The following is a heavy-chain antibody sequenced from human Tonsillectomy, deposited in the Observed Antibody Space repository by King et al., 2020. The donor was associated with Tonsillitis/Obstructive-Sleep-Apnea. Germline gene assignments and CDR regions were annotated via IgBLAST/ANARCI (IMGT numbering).Heavy chain of an antibody. V-gene: IGHV3-33*01. D-gene: IGHD1/OR15-1a*01. J-gene: IGHJ6*02. Sequence: VQLVGSGGGVVQPGRSLRLSCEASGFTFSNYGMHWVRQAPGKGLEWVAVMWYDGATKYYADSVKGRFSISRDNSKNTVYLQMNSLRVEDTAVFYCARTGPSGYYYGMDVWGQGTTVTVSS. CDR1: GFTFSNYG. CDR3: ARTGPSGYYYGMDV. CDR2: MWYDGATK.